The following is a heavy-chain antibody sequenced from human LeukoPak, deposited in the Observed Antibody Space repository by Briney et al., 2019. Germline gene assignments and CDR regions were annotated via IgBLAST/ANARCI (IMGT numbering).Heavy chain of an antibody. J-gene: IGHJ4*02. CDR2: IYSGGST. CDR3: ARASDYYDSSGYMADYYFDY. V-gene: IGHV3-53*01. Sequence: QPGGSLTLSCAASGFTVSSNYMSWVRQAPGKGLEWVSVIYSGGSTYYADSVKGRFTISRDNSKNTLYLQMNSLRAEDTAVYYCARASDYYDSSGYMADYYFDYWGQGTLVTVSS. D-gene: IGHD3-22*01. CDR1: GFTVSSNY.